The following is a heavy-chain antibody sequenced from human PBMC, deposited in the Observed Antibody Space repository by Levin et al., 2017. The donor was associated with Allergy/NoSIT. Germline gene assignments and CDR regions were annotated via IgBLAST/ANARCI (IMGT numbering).Heavy chain of an antibody. CDR2: ISAYNGNT. CDR1: GYTFTSYG. V-gene: IGHV1-18*01. D-gene: IGHD5-24*01. Sequence: GESLKISCKASGYTFTSYGISWVRQAPGQGLEWMGWISAYNGNTNYAQKLQGRVTMTTDTSTSTAYMELRSLRSDDTAVYYCAREGEATGYDYWGQGTLVTVSS. J-gene: IGHJ4*02. CDR3: AREGEATGYDY.